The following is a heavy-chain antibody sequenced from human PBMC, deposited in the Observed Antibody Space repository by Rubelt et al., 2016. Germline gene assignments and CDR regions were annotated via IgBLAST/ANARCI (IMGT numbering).Heavy chain of an antibody. CDR1: GGSISSYY. CDR2: IYYSGST. CDR3: ARDGPTESPC. D-gene: IGHD4-11*01. V-gene: IGHV4-59*01. J-gene: IGHJ4*02. Sequence: QVQLQESGPGLVKPSETLSLTCPVSGGSISSYYWSWIRQPPGKGLEWIGYIYYSGSTDYNPSLKSRVTISVDTSKNHFSLKLSSVTAADTAVYYCARDGPTESPCWGQGTLVTVSS.